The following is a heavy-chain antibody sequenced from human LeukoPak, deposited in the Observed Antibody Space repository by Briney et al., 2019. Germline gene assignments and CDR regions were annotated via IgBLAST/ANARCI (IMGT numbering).Heavy chain of an antibody. V-gene: IGHV3-21*01. CDR3: AKVAKYYYGPETYYFFEQ. CDR1: GFTFSTYN. J-gene: IGHJ4*02. D-gene: IGHD3-10*01. CDR2: ITTSSSYM. Sequence: GGSLRLSCAASGFTFSTYNMNWVRRTPGKGLEWVSSITTSSSYMFYADSVRGRFTISRDYAKNSLYLQMNSLRVEDTAVYYCAKVAKYYYGPETYYFFEQWGQGTPVTASS.